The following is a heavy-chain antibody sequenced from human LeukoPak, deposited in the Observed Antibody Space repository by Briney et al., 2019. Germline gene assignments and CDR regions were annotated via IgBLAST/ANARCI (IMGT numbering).Heavy chain of an antibody. CDR1: GYTFTSYG. V-gene: IGHV1-18*01. CDR2: ISAYNGNT. Sequence: ASVKVSCKASGYTFTSYGFSWVRQAPGQGLEWMGWISAYNGNTNYAQKLQGRVTMTTDTSTSTAYMELRSLRSDDTAVYYCARVLGLYGGKSSGYWGQGTLVTVSS. D-gene: IGHD4-23*01. CDR3: ARVLGLYGGKSSGY. J-gene: IGHJ4*02.